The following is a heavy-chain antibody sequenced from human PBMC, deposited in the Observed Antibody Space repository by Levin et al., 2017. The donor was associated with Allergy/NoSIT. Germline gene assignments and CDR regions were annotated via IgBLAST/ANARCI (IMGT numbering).Heavy chain of an antibody. Sequence: NASETLSLTCTVSGASISSHYWNWVRQPPGKGLEWIGYIHTSGSSDNNPSLKSRVTMSTDTSKNQFFLRLASVTAADTAVYYCARGSVRMDDYWGQGTLVTVSS. CDR2: IHTSGSS. D-gene: IGHD2-15*01. V-gene: IGHV4-59*11. CDR3: ARGSVRMDDY. J-gene: IGHJ4*02. CDR1: GASISSHY.